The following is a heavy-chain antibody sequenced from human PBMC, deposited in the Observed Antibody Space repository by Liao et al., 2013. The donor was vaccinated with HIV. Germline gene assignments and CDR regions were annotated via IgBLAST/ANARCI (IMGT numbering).Heavy chain of an antibody. CDR1: GGSISSGDYY. V-gene: IGHV4-61*08. J-gene: IGHJ4*02. Sequence: QVQLQESGPGLVKPSQTLSLTCTVSGGSISSGDYYWSWFRQPPGQGLEWIGYIYYSGSTNYNPSLKSRVTISVDTSKNQFSLKLSSVTAADTAVYYCARDYGDYAFFDYWGQGTLVTAPQ. CDR3: ARDYGDYAFFDY. D-gene: IGHD4-17*01. CDR2: IYYSGST.